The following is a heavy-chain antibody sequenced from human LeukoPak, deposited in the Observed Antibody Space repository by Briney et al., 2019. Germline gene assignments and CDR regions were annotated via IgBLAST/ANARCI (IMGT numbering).Heavy chain of an antibody. V-gene: IGHV1-18*01. CDR1: GYTFTSYG. D-gene: IGHD3-9*01. Sequence: GASVKVSCKASGYTFTSYGISWVRQAPGQGLEWMGWISAYNGNTNYAQKLQGRVTMTTDTSTSTAYMELRSLRPDDTAVYYCARDPNTSYFDWLIHHYYYGMDVWGQGTTVTVSS. CDR3: ARDPNTSYFDWLIHHYYYGMDV. J-gene: IGHJ6*02. CDR2: ISAYNGNT.